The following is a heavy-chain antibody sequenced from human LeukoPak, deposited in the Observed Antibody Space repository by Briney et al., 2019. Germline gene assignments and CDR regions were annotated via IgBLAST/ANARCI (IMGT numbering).Heavy chain of an antibody. D-gene: IGHD6-13*01. V-gene: IGHV3-30-3*01. CDR3: ARASTGIAAAGDNWFDS. J-gene: IGHJ5*01. CDR2: ISYDGSNK. Sequence: GRSLRLPCAASGFTFSSYAMHWVRQAPGKGLEWVAVISYDGSNKYYADSVKGRFTISRDNSKNTLYLQMNSLRAEDTAVYYCARASTGIAAAGDNWFDSWGQGTLVTVSS. CDR1: GFTFSSYA.